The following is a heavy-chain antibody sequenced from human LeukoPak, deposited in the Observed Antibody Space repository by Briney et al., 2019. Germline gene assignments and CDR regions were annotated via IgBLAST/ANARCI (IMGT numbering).Heavy chain of an antibody. CDR2: IWGDENHK. V-gene: IGHV3-33*01. CDR1: GFTLSSSG. Sequence: PGGSLRISCAASGFTLSSSGMHWVRQAPGKGLEWVAVIWGDENHKYYGDSVRGRFTISRDNAKNTLYLQMDSLRVEDTAVYYCARDVGSAPFDYWGQGTLVTVSS. D-gene: IGHD6-25*01. J-gene: IGHJ4*02. CDR3: ARDVGSAPFDY.